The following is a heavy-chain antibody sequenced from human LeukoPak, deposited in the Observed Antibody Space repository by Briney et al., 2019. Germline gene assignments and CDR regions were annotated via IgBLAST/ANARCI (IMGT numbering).Heavy chain of an antibody. CDR3: ARDPLYYDSSGYSY. D-gene: IGHD3-22*01. J-gene: IGHJ4*02. Sequence: GRSLRLSCAASGFTFSSYAMHWVRQAPGKGLEWVSYISSSGSTIYYADSVKGRFTISRDNAKNSLYLQMNSLRAEDTAVYYCARDPLYYDSSGYSYWGQGTLVTVSS. CDR2: ISSSGSTI. CDR1: GFTFSSYA. V-gene: IGHV3-48*04.